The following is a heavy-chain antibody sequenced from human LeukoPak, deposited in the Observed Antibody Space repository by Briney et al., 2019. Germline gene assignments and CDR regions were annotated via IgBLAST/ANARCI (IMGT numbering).Heavy chain of an antibody. CDR2: ISSSSSYI. V-gene: IGHV3-21*01. J-gene: IGHJ4*02. D-gene: IGHD3-16*01. CDR3: ARESRWGELLFDY. Sequence: GGSLRLSCAASGFTFSSYSMNWVRQAPGKGLEWVSSISSSSSYIYYADSVKGRFTISRDNAKNSLYLQMNSLRAEDTAVYYCARESRWGELLFDYWGQGTLVTVSS. CDR1: GFTFSSYS.